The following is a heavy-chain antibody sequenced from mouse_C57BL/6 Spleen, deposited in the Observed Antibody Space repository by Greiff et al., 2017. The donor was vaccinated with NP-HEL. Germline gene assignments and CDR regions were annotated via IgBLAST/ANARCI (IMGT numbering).Heavy chain of an antibody. Sequence: DVKLVESGGGLVKPGGSLKLSCAASGFTFSSYAMSWVRQTPEKRLEWVATISDGGSYTYYPDNVKGRFTISRDNAKNNLYLQMSHLKSEDTAMYYCARALDSSGYVYYWGQGTTLTVSS. CDR1: GFTFSSYA. D-gene: IGHD3-2*02. CDR2: ISDGGSYT. CDR3: ARALDSSGYVYY. J-gene: IGHJ2*01. V-gene: IGHV5-4*03.